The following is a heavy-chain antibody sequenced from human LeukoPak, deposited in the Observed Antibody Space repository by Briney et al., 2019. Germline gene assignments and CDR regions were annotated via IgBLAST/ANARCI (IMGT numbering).Heavy chain of an antibody. CDR2: ISGSGGST. Sequence: GGSLRLSCAASGFTFSSYAMSWVRQAPGKGLEWVSAISGSGGSTYYADSVKGRFTISRDNSKNTLYQQMNSLRAEDTAVYYCAKIMRYYDSSGYYSNYFDYWGQGTLVTVSS. CDR3: AKIMRYYDSSGYYSNYFDY. V-gene: IGHV3-23*01. CDR1: GFTFSSYA. J-gene: IGHJ4*02. D-gene: IGHD3-22*01.